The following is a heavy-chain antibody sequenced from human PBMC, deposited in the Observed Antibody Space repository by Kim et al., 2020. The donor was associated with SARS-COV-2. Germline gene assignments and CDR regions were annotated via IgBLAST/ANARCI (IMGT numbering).Heavy chain of an antibody. V-gene: IGHV4-59*01. J-gene: IGHJ3*02. Sequence: SETLSLTCTVSGGSISSYYWSWIRQPPGKGLEWIGYIYYSGSTNYNPSLKSRVTISVDTSKNQFSLKLSSVTAADTAVYYCARGCSGGSCYGDAFDIWGQGTMVTVSS. CDR2: IYYSGST. CDR3: ARGCSGGSCYGDAFDI. CDR1: GGSISSYY. D-gene: IGHD2-15*01.